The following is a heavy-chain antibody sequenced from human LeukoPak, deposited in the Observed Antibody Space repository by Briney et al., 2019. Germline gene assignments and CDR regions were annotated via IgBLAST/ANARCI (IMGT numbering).Heavy chain of an antibody. CDR2: IRYDGSNK. D-gene: IGHD5-12*01. Sequence: GGSLRLSCAASGFTFSSYGMHWVRQAPGKGLEWVAFIRYDGSNKYYADSVKGRFTISRDNSKNTLYLQMNSLRAEDTAVYYCAKDGEDIVATIDYWGQGTLVTVSS. CDR1: GFTFSSYG. CDR3: AKDGEDIVATIDY. J-gene: IGHJ4*02. V-gene: IGHV3-30*02.